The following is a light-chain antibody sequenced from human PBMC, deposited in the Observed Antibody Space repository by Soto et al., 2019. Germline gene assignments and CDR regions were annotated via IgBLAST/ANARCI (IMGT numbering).Light chain of an antibody. J-gene: IGKJ2*01. CDR2: DSS. Sequence: EIVLTQSPGTLSLSPGERATLSCRASQSISRSLAWDQQKPGQAPRLLISDSSTRATGIPARFSGSGSGTEFTLTISSLQSEDFALYYCHQYNGWPTETFGQGT. CDR3: HQYNGWPTET. V-gene: IGKV3-15*01. CDR1: QSISRS.